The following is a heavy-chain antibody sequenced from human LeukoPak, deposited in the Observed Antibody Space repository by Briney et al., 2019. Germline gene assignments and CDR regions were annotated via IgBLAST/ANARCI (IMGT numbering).Heavy chain of an antibody. D-gene: IGHD4-17*01. CDR3: GKDPNGDYVGAFDF. CDR2: MTGSGADI. CDR1: GLDFRNYA. J-gene: IGHJ3*01. Sequence: PGGSLRLSCVASGLDFRNYAMAWVRQAPGKGLEWVSVMTGSGADIRYADSVKGRFTISRDNSANTLYLQMNSLSADDTAVYYCGKDPNGDYVGAFDFWGQGTMVSVPS. V-gene: IGHV3-23*01.